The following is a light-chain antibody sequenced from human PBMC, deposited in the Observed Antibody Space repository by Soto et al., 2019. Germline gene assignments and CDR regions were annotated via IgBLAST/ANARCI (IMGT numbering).Light chain of an antibody. V-gene: IGKV1-27*01. CDR3: QKFNTAPLN. CDR1: HDLSVY. CDR2: RAS. Sequence: DIQMTQSPSSLSASVGDRVTITCRASHDLSVYLAWYQQKPGKVPKLLIYRASTLQSGVPSRFSGSGSGTDFTISISSLQHEDVATYECQKFNTAPLNFGQGTRLEIK. J-gene: IGKJ5*01.